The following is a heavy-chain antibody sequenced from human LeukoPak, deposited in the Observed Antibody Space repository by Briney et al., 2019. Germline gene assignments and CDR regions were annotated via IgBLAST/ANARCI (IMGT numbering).Heavy chain of an antibody. CDR3: AKSNAYRLVDI. J-gene: IGHJ3*02. CDR2: IFYSGST. V-gene: IGHV4-30-4*07. CDR1: GGSISSGGYS. Sequence: PSETLSLTCAVSGGSISSGGYSWSWIRQPPGKGLEWIVNIFYSGSTYYSPSLKSRVTISLDTSRKQFSLKLNSVTAADRAVYYCAKSNAYRLVDIWGQGAMVTVSS. D-gene: IGHD3-16*01.